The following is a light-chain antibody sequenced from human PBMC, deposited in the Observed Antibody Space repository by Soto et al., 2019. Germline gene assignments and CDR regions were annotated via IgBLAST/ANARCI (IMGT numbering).Light chain of an antibody. CDR1: QSVSSY. J-gene: IGKJ5*01. Sequence: EIVLTQSPATLSLSPGERDTLSCRASQSVSSYLAWYQQKPGQAPRLLIYDASNRATGIPARFSGSGSGTDFTLTISSLEPEDFAVYYCQQRSNWPPITFGQGTRLEI. CDR3: QQRSNWPPIT. CDR2: DAS. V-gene: IGKV3-11*01.